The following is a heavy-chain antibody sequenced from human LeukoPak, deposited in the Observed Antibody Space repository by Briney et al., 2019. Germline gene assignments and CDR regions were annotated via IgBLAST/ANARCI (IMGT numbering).Heavy chain of an antibody. Sequence: GGSLRLSCAASGFTFRNYVMTWVRQAPGKGLEWVSTIKGSGDGTYYAGSVQGRFTVSRDNSKNTLYLQLDGLRVEDTAVYFCAKASWVSSADAVLWGQGTLVTVSS. V-gene: IGHV3-23*01. CDR3: AKASWVSSADAVL. D-gene: IGHD3-16*01. CDR1: GFTFRNYV. J-gene: IGHJ4*02. CDR2: IKGSGDGT.